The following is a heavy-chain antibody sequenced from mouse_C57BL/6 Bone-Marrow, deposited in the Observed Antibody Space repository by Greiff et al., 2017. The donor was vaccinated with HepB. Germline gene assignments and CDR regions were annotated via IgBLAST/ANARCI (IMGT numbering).Heavy chain of an antibody. D-gene: IGHD1-1*01. Sequence: QVQLQQPGTELVKPGASVKLSCKASGYTFTSYWMHWVKQRPGQGLEWIGNINPSSGYTKYNQKFKDKATLTADKSSSTAYMQLSSLTSEDSAVYYCARDYEGYYLDYWGQGTTLTVSS. CDR2: INPSSGYT. CDR1: GYTFTSYW. J-gene: IGHJ2*01. CDR3: ARDYEGYYLDY. V-gene: IGHV1-53*01.